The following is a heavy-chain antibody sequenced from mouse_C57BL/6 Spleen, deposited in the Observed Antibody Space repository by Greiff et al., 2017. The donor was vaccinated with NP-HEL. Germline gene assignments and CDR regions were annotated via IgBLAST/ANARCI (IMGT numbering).Heavy chain of an antibody. CDR2: IYPGGGYT. D-gene: IGHD1-1*01. V-gene: IGHV1-63*01. Sequence: VKLQESGAELVRPGTSVKMSCKASGYTFTNYWIGWAKQRPGHGLEWIGDIYPGGGYTNYNEKFKGKATLTADKSSSTAYMQFSSLTSEDSAIYYCARYYGRRYFDVWGTGTTVTVSS. J-gene: IGHJ1*03. CDR1: GYTFTNYW. CDR3: ARYYGRRYFDV.